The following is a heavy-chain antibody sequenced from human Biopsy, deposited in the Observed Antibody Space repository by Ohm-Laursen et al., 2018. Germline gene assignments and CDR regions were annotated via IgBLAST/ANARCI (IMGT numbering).Heavy chain of an antibody. CDR3: AIEGGTYSKPFDY. J-gene: IGHJ4*02. CDR1: VYTFIRYD. CDR2: MNTNSGKT. Sequence: PSVNVSCKLSVYTFIRYDIAGGRQAPGQGIEWMGWMNTNSGKTDYAQNSQGRVTMTTNTSVNTAYMELSSLTFEDTAVYYCAIEGGTYSKPFDYWGQGSQVIVSS. D-gene: IGHD1-26*01. V-gene: IGHV1-8*01.